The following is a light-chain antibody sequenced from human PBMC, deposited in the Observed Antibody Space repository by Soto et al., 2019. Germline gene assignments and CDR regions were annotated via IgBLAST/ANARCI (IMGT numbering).Light chain of an antibody. CDR3: QQSYRTPWT. J-gene: IGKJ1*01. Sequence: DIQMTQSPSSLSVSVGDRVTITCRARQTINNFLTWYQQKPGNAPKLLISAASTLQTGVTSRFSGGGSGTDFSLTRRSLQPGDVASYYCQQSYRTPWTFGQGTRVEIK. V-gene: IGKV1-39*01. CDR2: AAS. CDR1: QTINNF.